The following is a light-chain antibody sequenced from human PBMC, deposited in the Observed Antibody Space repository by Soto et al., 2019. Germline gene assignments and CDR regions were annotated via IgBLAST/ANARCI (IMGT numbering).Light chain of an antibody. CDR2: GAS. CDR3: QQYNNWLIT. CDR1: QSVSGN. Sequence: EMVMTQSPATLSVSPGERVTLSCRASQSVSGNLAWYQQKPGQAPRLLIYGASTRATGIPARLSGSGSGTEFTLTISSLQSEDFAVYYCQQYNNWLITFGQGTRLEIK. J-gene: IGKJ5*01. V-gene: IGKV3-15*01.